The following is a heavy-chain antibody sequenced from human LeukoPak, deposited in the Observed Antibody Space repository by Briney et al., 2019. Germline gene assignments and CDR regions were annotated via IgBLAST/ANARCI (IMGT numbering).Heavy chain of an antibody. D-gene: IGHD4-11*01. J-gene: IGHJ6*03. CDR3: ASGPTPYYMDV. CDR2: IHHSGST. CDR1: GGSISSGGYY. V-gene: IGHV4-30-2*01. Sequence: PSETLSLTCTVSGGSISSGGYYRSWIRQPPGKGLEWIGYIHHSGSTYYNPSLKSRVTISVDRSKNQFSLKLSSVTAADTAVYYCASGPTPYYMDVWGKGTTVTVSS.